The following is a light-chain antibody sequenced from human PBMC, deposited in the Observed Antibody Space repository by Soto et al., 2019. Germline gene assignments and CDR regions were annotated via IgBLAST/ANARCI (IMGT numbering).Light chain of an antibody. CDR1: QSVSRNY. CDR2: AAS. CDR3: QQYGSSPFT. Sequence: EIVLTQSPGTLSLSPGERATLSCRASQSVSRNYLTWYQQKPGQAPRLLIYAASSRATGIPDRFSGSGSGTDFTLTISRLEPEDFAVYYCQQYGSSPFTFGPGTKVAIK. V-gene: IGKV3-20*01. J-gene: IGKJ3*01.